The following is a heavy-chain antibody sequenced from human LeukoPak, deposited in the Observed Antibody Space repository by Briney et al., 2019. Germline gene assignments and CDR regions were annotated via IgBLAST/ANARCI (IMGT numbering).Heavy chain of an antibody. V-gene: IGHV1-69*05. Sequence: ASVKVSLKACRGIFSNYAISWVRQAAGQGLEWMGGIIPIFGTANYAQKFQGRVTITTDESTSTAYMELSSLRSEDTDVYYCASQPSNYDFWSGYFFDYWGQGTLVTVSS. CDR2: IIPIFGTA. CDR1: RGIFSNYA. D-gene: IGHD3-3*01. J-gene: IGHJ4*02. CDR3: ASQPSNYDFWSGYFFDY.